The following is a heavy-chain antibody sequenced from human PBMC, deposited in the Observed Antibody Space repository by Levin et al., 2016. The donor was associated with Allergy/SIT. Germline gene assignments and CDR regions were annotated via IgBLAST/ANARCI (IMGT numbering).Heavy chain of an antibody. J-gene: IGHJ4*02. D-gene: IGHD5-12*01. Sequence: SETLSLTCGVYGWSFSGYDWSWIRQTPGKGLEWIGEIHHGGNTNYNPSLKSRVTISVDQSKNDFSLKLSFVTAADTAVYYCTGGTSDVEIKYWGQGTLVTVSS. CDR3: TGGTSDVEIKY. V-gene: IGHV4-34*01. CDR2: IHHGGNT. CDR1: GWSFSGYD.